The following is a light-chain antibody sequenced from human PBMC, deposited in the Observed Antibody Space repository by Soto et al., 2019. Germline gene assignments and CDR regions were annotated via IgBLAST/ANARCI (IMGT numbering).Light chain of an antibody. CDR1: SGDIGVYNY. V-gene: IGLV2-14*01. Sequence: QSALTQPASVSGSPGQSITISCTGTSGDIGVYNYVSWYQQHPGKAPKLIICEVTNRPSGVSSRFSGSKSGNTASLTISGLRAEDEADYYCTSFTTTNIWLFGGGTKLTVL. J-gene: IGLJ3*02. CDR2: EVT. CDR3: TSFTTTNIWL.